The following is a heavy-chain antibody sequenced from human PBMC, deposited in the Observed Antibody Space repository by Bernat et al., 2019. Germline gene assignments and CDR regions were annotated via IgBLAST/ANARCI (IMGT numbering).Heavy chain of an antibody. D-gene: IGHD6-19*01. CDR2: ISYDGSNK. V-gene: IGHV3-30*03. CDR1: GFTFSSYG. CDR3: ARDKGVAANDAFDI. Sequence: QVQLVESGGGVVQPGRSLRLSCAASGFTFSSYGMHWVRQAPGKGLEWVAVISYDGSNKYYADSVKGRFTISRDNSKNTLYLQMNSLRAEDTAVYYCARDKGVAANDAFDIWGQGTMVTVSS. J-gene: IGHJ3*02.